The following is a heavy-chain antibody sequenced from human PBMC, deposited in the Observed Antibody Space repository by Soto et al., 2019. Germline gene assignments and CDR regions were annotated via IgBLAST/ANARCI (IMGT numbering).Heavy chain of an antibody. CDR3: ARDGIIDYGDYNYYYYGMDV. J-gene: IGHJ6*02. Sequence: GGSLRLSCAASGFTFSSYGMHWVRQAPGKGLEWVAVIWYDGSNKYYADSVKGRFTISRDNSKNTLYLQMNSLRAEDTAVYYCARDGIIDYGDYNYYYYGMDVWGQGTTVTVSS. V-gene: IGHV3-33*01. CDR1: GFTFSSYG. D-gene: IGHD4-17*01. CDR2: IWYDGSNK.